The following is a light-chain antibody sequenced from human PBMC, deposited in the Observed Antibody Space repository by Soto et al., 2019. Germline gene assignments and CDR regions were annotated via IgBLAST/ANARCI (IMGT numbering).Light chain of an antibody. CDR3: AAWDDSLSGHVV. J-gene: IGLJ2*01. CDR2: SNN. Sequence: QSVLTQPPSASGTPGQRGIISCSGSSSNIGSNYVYWYQQPPGTAPKLLIYSNNQRPSGVPDPVSGSKSGTSASLAISGLRSEDEADYYCAAWDDSLSGHVVFGGGTKLTVL. V-gene: IGLV1-47*02. CDR1: SSNIGSNY.